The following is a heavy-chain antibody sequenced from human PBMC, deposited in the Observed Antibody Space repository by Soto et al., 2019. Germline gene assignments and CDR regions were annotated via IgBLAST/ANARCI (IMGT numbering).Heavy chain of an antibody. CDR3: ARGLFLDY. V-gene: IGHV3-74*01. D-gene: IGHD3-3*01. CDR1: GFTFSNYW. J-gene: IGHJ4*02. CDR2: INEDESNT. Sequence: EVQLVESGGGLVQPGGSLRLSCATSGFTFSNYWMHWVRQAPGKGPVWVSRINEDESNTNYADSVKVRFTISRDNAKNTLYLQMNSLRAEDTAVYYCARGLFLDYWGQGTRVTVSS.